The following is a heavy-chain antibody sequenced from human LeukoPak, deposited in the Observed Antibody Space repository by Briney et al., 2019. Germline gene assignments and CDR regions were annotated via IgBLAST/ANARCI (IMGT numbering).Heavy chain of an antibody. Sequence: PGGSLRLSCAASAGTFSSYPISWVRQAPGQGLEWLGRIIPILGIANYAQKFQGRVTITADKSTSTAYMELSSLRSEDTAVYYCARAARTMVRGKEILGYWGQGTLVTVSS. D-gene: IGHD3-10*01. CDR2: IIPILGIA. V-gene: IGHV1-69*04. CDR1: AGTFSSYP. CDR3: ARAARTMVRGKEILGY. J-gene: IGHJ4*02.